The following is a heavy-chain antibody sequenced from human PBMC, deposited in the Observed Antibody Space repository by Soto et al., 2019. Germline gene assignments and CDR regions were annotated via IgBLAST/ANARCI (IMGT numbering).Heavy chain of an antibody. D-gene: IGHD6-19*01. CDR1: GFTFGDYW. Sequence: EVQLVESGGGLVQPGGSLRLSCAASGFTFGDYWMNWVRQAPGKGLEWVANIKQDGSEKNYVDSVKGRFTISRDNARKSLSLQTNRVRVADTAVDFCAGGIGWESNLWGTGTHVTVSS. CDR3: AGGIGWESNL. CDR2: IKQDGSEK. J-gene: IGHJ5*02. V-gene: IGHV3-7*05.